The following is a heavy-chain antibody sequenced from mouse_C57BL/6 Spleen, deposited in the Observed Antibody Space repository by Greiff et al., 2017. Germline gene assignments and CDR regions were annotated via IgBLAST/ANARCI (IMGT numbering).Heavy chain of an antibody. Sequence: QVQLQQPGAELVRPGSSVKLSCKASGYTFTSYWMHWVKQRPIQGLEWIGNIDPSDSETHYNQKFKDKATLTVDKSSSTAYMQLSSLTSEDSAFYYCARGGIYDGYYAYFDYWGQGTTLTVSS. CDR3: ARGGIYDGYYAYFDY. CDR2: IDPSDSET. D-gene: IGHD2-3*01. CDR1: GYTFTSYW. J-gene: IGHJ2*01. V-gene: IGHV1-52*01.